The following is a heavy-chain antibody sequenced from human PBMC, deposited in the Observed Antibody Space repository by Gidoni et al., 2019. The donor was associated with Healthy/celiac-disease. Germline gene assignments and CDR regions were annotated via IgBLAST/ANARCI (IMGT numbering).Heavy chain of an antibody. J-gene: IGHJ6*02. D-gene: IGHD3-10*01. Sequence: EVQLVESGGGLVKPGGSLRLSCAASGFTFSNAWMSWVRQATGKGLGWVGRIKSKTDGGTTDYAAPVKGRFTISRDDSKNTLYLQMNSLKTEDTAVYYCTTGLWFGELLSYYYYYGMDVWGQGTTVTVSS. CDR2: IKSKTDGGTT. CDR1: GFTFSNAW. CDR3: TTGLWFGELLSYYYYYGMDV. V-gene: IGHV3-15*01.